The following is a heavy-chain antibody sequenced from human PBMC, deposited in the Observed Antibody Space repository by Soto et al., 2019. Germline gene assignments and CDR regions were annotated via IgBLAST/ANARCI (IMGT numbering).Heavy chain of an antibody. Sequence: GGSLRLSCAVSGLTFSTHGMHWVRQAPGKGLEYVSGVTLNGDSAYYANSVKGRFTISRDNSMNTLYLQMNSLRPEDTAVYYCARDRVVAGIGEIDYWGQGTLVSVS. CDR1: GLTFSTHG. CDR3: ARDRVVAGIGEIDY. V-gene: IGHV3-64*01. CDR2: VTLNGDSA. D-gene: IGHD6-19*01. J-gene: IGHJ4*02.